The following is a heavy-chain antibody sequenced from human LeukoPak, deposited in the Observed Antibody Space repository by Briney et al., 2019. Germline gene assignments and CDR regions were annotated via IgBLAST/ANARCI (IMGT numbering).Heavy chain of an antibody. CDR3: AKTTTGYSSGRYPGWPVDY. V-gene: IGHV3-23*01. J-gene: IGHJ4*02. CDR2: SGSGGGT. CDR1: GFTFSSYA. Sequence: GGSLRLSCAASGFTFSSYAVSWVRQAPGKGLERVSASGSGGGTYYADFVKGRFTISRDNSKNTLYLQMNSLSTEDTAIYYCAKTTTGYSSGRYPGWPVDYWGQGTLVTVSS. D-gene: IGHD6-19*01.